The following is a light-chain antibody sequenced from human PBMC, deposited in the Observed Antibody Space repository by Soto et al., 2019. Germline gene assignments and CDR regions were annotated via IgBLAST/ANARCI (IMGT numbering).Light chain of an antibody. CDR3: QQYGGSPRT. Sequence: EIGLTQSPGTLSLSPGERATLSCRASQSVSSSSLAWYQQKRGQAPRLLIHDASSRATGIPDRFSGSGSGTDFTLTISRLEPEDFAVYYCQQYGGSPRTFGQGTKVVVK. V-gene: IGKV3-20*01. CDR2: DAS. J-gene: IGKJ1*01. CDR1: QSVSSSS.